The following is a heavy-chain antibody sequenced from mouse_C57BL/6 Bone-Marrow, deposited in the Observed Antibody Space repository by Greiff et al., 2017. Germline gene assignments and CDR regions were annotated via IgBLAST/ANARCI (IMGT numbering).Heavy chain of an antibody. CDR2: IDPETGGT. CDR1: GYTFTDYE. D-gene: IGHD4-1*01. Sequence: VQLQQSGAELVRPGASVTLSCKASGYTFTDYEMHWVKQTPVHGLEWIGAIDPETGGTAYNQKFKGKAILTADKSSSTAYMELRSLTSEDSAVYYCTRNWDPSYWGQGTLVTVSA. J-gene: IGHJ3*01. CDR3: TRNWDPSY. V-gene: IGHV1-15*01.